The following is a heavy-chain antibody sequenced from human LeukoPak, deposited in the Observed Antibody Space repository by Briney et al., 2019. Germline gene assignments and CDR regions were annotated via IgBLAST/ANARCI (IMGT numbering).Heavy chain of an antibody. CDR1: GGSISSGGYS. Sequence: SETLSLTCTVSGGSISSGGYSWSWIRQPPGKGLEWIGYIYHSGSTYYNPSLKSRVTISVDRSKNQFSLKLSSVTAADTAVYYCARSGYSGYDYDYWGQGTLVTVSS. J-gene: IGHJ4*02. CDR3: ARSGYSGYDYDY. CDR2: IYHSGST. V-gene: IGHV4-30-2*01. D-gene: IGHD5-12*01.